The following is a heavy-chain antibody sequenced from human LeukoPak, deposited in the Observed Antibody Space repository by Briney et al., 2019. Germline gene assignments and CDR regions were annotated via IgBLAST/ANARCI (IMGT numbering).Heavy chain of an antibody. CDR2: INIDERIT. CDR3: FREGGD. J-gene: IGHJ4*02. D-gene: IGHD3-10*01. CDR1: GFSLSTQR. Sequence: GGSLRLSCAASGFSLSTQRMHWLRPAPGKGLVWVSYINIDERITVYPDSVKGRFTISRDTAKNALYLQMNSLRAEDTAIYYCFREGGDWGQGTLVTVSS. V-gene: IGHV3-74*01.